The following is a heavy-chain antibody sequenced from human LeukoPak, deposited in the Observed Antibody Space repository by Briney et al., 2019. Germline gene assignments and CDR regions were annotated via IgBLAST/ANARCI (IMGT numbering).Heavy chain of an antibody. J-gene: IGHJ6*02. D-gene: IGHD3-22*01. CDR3: ARDVDYYDSSGYYYEDTNYGMDV. CDR1: GYTFTGYY. Sequence: ASVKVSCKASGYTFTGYYMHWVRQAPGQGLEWMGWINPNSGGTNYAQKFQGRVTMTRDTSISTAYMELSRLRSDDTAVYYCARDVDYYDSSGYYYEDTNYGMDVWGQGTTVTVSS. CDR2: INPNSGGT. V-gene: IGHV1-2*02.